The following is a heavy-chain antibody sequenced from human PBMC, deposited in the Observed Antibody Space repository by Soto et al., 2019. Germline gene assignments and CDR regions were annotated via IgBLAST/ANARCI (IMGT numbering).Heavy chain of an antibody. J-gene: IGHJ4*02. CDR1: DFTFRNYW. V-gene: IGHV3-7*03. CDR2: IKPDGSAT. D-gene: IGHD3-16*01. Sequence: EVQLVESGGDLVQPGGSLRLSCATSDFTFRNYWMNWVRQAPGKGLEWVANIKPDGSATNYVDSAKGRFTISRDNVRNSVSLQMNSLRVEDTAVYFCFGGNGGPQWGQGTLVTVSS. CDR3: FGGNGGPQ.